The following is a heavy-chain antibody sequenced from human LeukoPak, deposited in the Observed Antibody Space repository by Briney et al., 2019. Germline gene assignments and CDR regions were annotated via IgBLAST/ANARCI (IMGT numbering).Heavy chain of an antibody. D-gene: IGHD5-24*01. CDR3: ANFFGNNFGY. Sequence: GGSLSLSCAASGFTVSSNSMSWVRQAPGKGLEWVARSGNKAHSYPTEYAASVEGRFTISRDDSKNSVYLQMNSLKSEDTAVYYCANFFGNNFGYWGRGALVTVSS. CDR2: SGNKAHSYPT. V-gene: IGHV3-72*01. CDR1: GFTVSSNS. J-gene: IGHJ4*02.